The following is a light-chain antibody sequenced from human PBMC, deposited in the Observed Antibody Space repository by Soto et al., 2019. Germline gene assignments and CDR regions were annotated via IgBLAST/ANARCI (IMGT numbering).Light chain of an antibody. CDR2: DAS. CDR1: QSVTSY. V-gene: IGKV3-11*01. CDR3: QQRADWPRT. J-gene: IGKJ1*01. Sequence: EIVLTQSPVTLSLSLGERATLSCRASQSVTSYLAWYQQKPGQAPRLLIYDASNRATGIPAKFSGSGSGTDFTLTISSLEPEDFAVYYCQQRADWPRTFGQGTKVDIK.